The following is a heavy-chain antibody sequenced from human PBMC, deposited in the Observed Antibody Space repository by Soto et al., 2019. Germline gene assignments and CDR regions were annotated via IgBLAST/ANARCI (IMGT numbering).Heavy chain of an antibody. D-gene: IGHD3-16*01. J-gene: IGHJ6*02. Sequence: GGSLRLSCAASGFTFSNYWMHWIRQAPGKGLVWVSRVNSDGDTTYYADSVKGRFTISRDNARNTLHLQMNSLGAEDTAVYYCASNYAYAEGYYFYGIDVWGQGTTVTVSS. CDR2: VNSDGDTT. CDR1: GFTFSNYW. CDR3: ASNYAYAEGYYFYGIDV. V-gene: IGHV3-74*01.